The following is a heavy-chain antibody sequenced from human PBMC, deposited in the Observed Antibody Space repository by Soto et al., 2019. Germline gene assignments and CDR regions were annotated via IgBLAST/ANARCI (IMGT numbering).Heavy chain of an antibody. V-gene: IGHV3-33*01. CDR3: ARHRGGPPLRHYYGMDV. Sequence: PGGSLRLSCAASAFTFSSYGMHWVRQAPGKGLEWVAVIWYDGTNKYYADSVKGRFTISRDNSKNTLYLQMNSLRAEDTAVYYCARHRGGPPLRHYYGMDVWGQGTTVTVSS. D-gene: IGHD2-15*01. J-gene: IGHJ6*02. CDR1: AFTFSSYG. CDR2: IWYDGTNK.